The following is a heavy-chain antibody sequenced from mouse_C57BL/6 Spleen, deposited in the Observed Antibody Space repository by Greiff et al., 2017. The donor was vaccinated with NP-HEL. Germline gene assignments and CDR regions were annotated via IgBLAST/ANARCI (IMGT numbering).Heavy chain of an antibody. Sequence: EVKLVESGGGLVKPGGSLKLSCAASGFTFSSYAMSWVRQTPEKRLEWVATISDGGSYTYYPDNVKGRFTISRDNAKNNLYLQMSHLKSEDTAMYYCARDRDYSNYLMAMDYWGQGTSVTVSS. CDR1: GFTFSSYA. J-gene: IGHJ4*01. D-gene: IGHD2-5*01. CDR2: ISDGGSYT. CDR3: ARDRDYSNYLMAMDY. V-gene: IGHV5-4*01.